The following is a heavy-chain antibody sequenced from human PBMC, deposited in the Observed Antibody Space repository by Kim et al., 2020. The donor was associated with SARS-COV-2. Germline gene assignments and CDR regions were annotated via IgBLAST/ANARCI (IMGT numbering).Heavy chain of an antibody. CDR3: ARSPARFFNYYFDS. CDR2: IYYTGSA. V-gene: IGHV4-39*02. D-gene: IGHD3-10*01. Sequence: SETLSLTCTVSGGSIGSSNYYWGWVRQPPGKGLEWIGSIYYTGSAYYNPSLKSRVTMSVDTSENHFSLKLNSVTASDTAFYYCARSPARFFNYYFDSWGQGTLVTVSS. CDR1: GGSIGSSNYY. J-gene: IGHJ4*02.